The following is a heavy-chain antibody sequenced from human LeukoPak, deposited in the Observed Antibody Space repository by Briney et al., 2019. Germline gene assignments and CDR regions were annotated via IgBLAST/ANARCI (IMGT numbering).Heavy chain of an antibody. Sequence: SETLSLTCTVSGGSISSSSYYWGWIRQPPGKGLEWIGSIYYSGSTYYNPSLKSRVTISVDTSKNQFSLKLSSVTAADTALYYCARVGSDFWSCRRSAFDIWGQGTIVTVSS. CDR3: ARVGSDFWSCRRSAFDI. CDR1: GGSISSSSYY. D-gene: IGHD3-3*01. J-gene: IGHJ3*02. CDR2: IYYSGST. V-gene: IGHV4-39*07.